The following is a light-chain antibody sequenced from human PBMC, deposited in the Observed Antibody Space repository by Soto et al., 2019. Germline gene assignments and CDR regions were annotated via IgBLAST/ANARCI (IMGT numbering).Light chain of an antibody. V-gene: IGKV3-11*01. Sequence: EIVLTQSPGTLSLSPGERATLSCRASQSISDTLAWYQQKPGQAPRLLIHGASTRATGFPARFSGSGSGTDFTLTISSLEPEDFAVYYCQQRSNWPPTFGQGTRLEIK. CDR3: QQRSNWPPT. J-gene: IGKJ5*01. CDR2: GAS. CDR1: QSISDT.